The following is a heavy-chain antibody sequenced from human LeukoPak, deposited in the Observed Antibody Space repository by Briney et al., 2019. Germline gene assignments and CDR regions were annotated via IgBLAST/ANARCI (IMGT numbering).Heavy chain of an antibody. CDR2: INPSGGST. J-gene: IGHJ4*02. D-gene: IGHD1-26*01. CDR1: GYTFTSYY. Sequence: ASVKVSCKASGYTFTSYYMHWVRQAPGQGLEWMGIINPSGGSTSYAQRFQGRVTMTRDTSTSTVYMELSSLRSEDTAVYYCARERVGAAPFDYWGQGTLVTVSS. CDR3: ARERVGAAPFDY. V-gene: IGHV1-46*01.